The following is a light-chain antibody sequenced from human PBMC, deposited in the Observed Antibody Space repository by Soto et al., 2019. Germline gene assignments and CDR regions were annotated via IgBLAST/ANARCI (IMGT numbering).Light chain of an antibody. J-gene: IGKJ1*01. V-gene: IGKV1-5*01. CDR2: DAS. CDR3: HQTAANPWT. Sequence: DIQMTQSPSTLSASVGDRVTITCRASQDISTWLAWYQQRPGKAPHLLIYDASRLQSGVPSRFTGSGSGTDFALTISSLQPEDFATYYCHQTAANPWTFAQGTKVEIK. CDR1: QDISTW.